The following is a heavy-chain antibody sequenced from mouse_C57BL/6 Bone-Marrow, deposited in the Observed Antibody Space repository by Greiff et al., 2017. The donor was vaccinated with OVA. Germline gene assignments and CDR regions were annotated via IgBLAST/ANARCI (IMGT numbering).Heavy chain of an antibody. V-gene: IGHV1-52*01. CDR2: IDPSDSET. J-gene: IGHJ3*01. CDR3: ARSTDAWFAY. Sequence: QVQLQQPGAELVRPGSSVKLSCKASGYTFTSYWMHWVKQRPIQGLEWIGNIDPSDSETHYNQKFKDKATLTEDKSSSTAYMQLSSLTSEDSAVYYCARSTDAWFAYWGQGTLVTVSA. CDR1: GYTFTSYW. D-gene: IGHD6-1*01.